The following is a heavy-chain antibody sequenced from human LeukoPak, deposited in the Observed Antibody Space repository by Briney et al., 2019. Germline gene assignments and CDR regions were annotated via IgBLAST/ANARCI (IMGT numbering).Heavy chain of an antibody. V-gene: IGHV4-39*07. Sequence: PSETLSLTCTVSGGSISSSIYYWSWIRQPPGKGLEWIGEINHSGSTNYNPSLKSRVTISVDTSKNQFSLKLSSVTAADTAVYYCARGPSYYGSGSYYGRLTTYFDYWGQGTLVTVSS. CDR1: GGSISSSIYY. J-gene: IGHJ4*02. D-gene: IGHD3-10*01. CDR3: ARGPSYYGSGSYYGRLTTYFDY. CDR2: INHSGST.